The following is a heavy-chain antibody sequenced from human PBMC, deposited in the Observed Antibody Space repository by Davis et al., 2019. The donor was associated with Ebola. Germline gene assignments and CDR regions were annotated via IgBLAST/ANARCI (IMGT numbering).Heavy chain of an antibody. V-gene: IGHV4-39*01. CDR1: NGSLSSSNYY. CDR3: ARHAPSVTVTVVGNVDS. D-gene: IGHD3-22*01. Sequence: MPSETLSLSCTVSNGSLSSSNYYWGWIRQPPGKGLEWLGSISYSGSTYYNPSLRSRVTISVDTSKSQFSLKLTSVTAADTAVYYCARHAPSVTVTVVGNVDSWGQGTLVTVYS. CDR2: ISYSGST. J-gene: IGHJ4*02.